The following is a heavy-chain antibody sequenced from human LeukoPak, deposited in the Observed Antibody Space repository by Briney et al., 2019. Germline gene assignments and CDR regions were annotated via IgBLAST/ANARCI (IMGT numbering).Heavy chain of an antibody. CDR1: GYTFTNYG. V-gene: IGHV1-18*04. CDR2: ISAYNGNT. D-gene: IGHD3-10*01. CDR3: ARDLAGWFGELLPDY. J-gene: IGHJ4*02. Sequence: GASVKVSCKASGYTFTNYGISWVRQAPGQGLEWMGWISAYNGNTNYAQKLQGRVTMTTDTSTSTAYMELRSLRSDDTAVYYCARDLAGWFGELLPDYWGQGTLVTVSS.